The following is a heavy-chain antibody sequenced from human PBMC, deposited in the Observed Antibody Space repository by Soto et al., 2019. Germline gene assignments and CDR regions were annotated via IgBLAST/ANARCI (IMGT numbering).Heavy chain of an antibody. CDR3: VKEGRLAVGWLDL. Sequence: EVHLLESGGGLVQPGGSLRLSCAASGFTVNNHAMHWVRQAPGEGLVWVSGFAGYFINTRYADSVRGRFTISRDTSKNTLPLQMDSLRVEDTAIYYGVKEGRLAVGWLDLWGQGALFTVSA. V-gene: IGHV3-23*01. J-gene: IGHJ5*02. CDR2: FAGYFINT. CDR1: GFTVNNHA. D-gene: IGHD3-10*01.